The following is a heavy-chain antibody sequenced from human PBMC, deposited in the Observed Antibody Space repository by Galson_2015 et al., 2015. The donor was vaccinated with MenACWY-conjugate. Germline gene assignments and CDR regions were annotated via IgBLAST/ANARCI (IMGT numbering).Heavy chain of an antibody. CDR3: VRSSAGGFDS. CDR2: FDSDGSGT. CDR1: GLTFDTYW. D-gene: IGHD3-16*01. Sequence: SLRLSCAASGLTFDTYWMHWVRQAPGKGLMWVARFDSDGSGTVYADSVRGRFTISRDNAKNTLYLQMNSLRVEDTAVYFCVRSSAGGFDSWGQGTLVTVSS. V-gene: IGHV3-74*01. J-gene: IGHJ5*01.